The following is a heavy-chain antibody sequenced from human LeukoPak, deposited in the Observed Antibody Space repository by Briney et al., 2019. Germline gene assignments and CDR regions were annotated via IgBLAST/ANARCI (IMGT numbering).Heavy chain of an antibody. Sequence: SETLSLTCTVSGGSISSDCWSWIRQPPGKGLEWIGYIYYSGSTKYNPSLKSRVTISVDTSKNQFSLKLRSVTAADTAVYYCARGVVVTATPGYFDLWGRGTLVTVSS. CDR2: IYYSGST. J-gene: IGHJ2*01. CDR3: ARGVVVTATPGYFDL. V-gene: IGHV4-59*08. D-gene: IGHD2-21*02. CDR1: GGSISSDC.